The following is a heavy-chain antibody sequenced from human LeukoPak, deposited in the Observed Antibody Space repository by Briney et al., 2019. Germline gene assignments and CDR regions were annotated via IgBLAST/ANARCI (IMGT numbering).Heavy chain of an antibody. CDR2: ISDSGGST. CDR1: GFTFSSYA. V-gene: IGHV3-23*01. J-gene: IGHJ4*02. D-gene: IGHD2-8*02. CDR3: AKVVSSRFDF. Sequence: GGSLRLSCAASGFTFSSYATSWVRQAPGKGLEWVSGISDSGGSTYYADSVKGQFTISRDNSKNTMYLQMNSLRADDTAVYYCAKVVSSRFDFWGQGTLVTVSS.